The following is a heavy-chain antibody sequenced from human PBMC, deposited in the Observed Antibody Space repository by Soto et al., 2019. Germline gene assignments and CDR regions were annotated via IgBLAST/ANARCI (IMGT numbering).Heavy chain of an antibody. Sequence: EVQLVESGGGLVKPWVPLKRSCAVSGCTFSTYSMNWVRQAPWKGLEWVASVRSCGSYISHAESANGRVTTSRDNAKYSRSPHMHILRADDTTLYYAATPMRISPAIVVWVKETTVTVSS. J-gene: IGHJ6*04. CDR1: GCTFSTYS. CDR2: VRSCGSYI. CDR3: ATPMRISPAIVV. D-gene: IGHD2-2*01. V-gene: IGHV3-21*01.